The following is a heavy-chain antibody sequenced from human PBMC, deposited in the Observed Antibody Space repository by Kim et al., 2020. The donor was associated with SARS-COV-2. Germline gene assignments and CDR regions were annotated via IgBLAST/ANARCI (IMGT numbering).Heavy chain of an antibody. CDR3: ASRVAVAGSHRDPFDY. V-gene: IGHV1-2*02. D-gene: IGHD6-19*01. CDR1: GYTFTGYY. Sequence: ASVKVSCKASGYTFTGYYMHWVRQAPGQGLEWMGWINPNSGGTNYAQKFQGRVTMTRDTSISTAYMELSRLRSDDTAVYYCASRVAVAGSHRDPFDYWGQGTLVTVSS. CDR2: INPNSGGT. J-gene: IGHJ4*02.